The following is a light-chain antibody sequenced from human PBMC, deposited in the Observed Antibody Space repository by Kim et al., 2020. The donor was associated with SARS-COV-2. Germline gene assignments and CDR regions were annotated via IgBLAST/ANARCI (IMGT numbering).Light chain of an antibody. V-gene: IGKV1-6*01. J-gene: IGKJ2*01. CDR2: AAS. Sequence: SASIGDRVTITCRASQDIRNDLGWYQQKPGKAPELLIYAASSLQSGVPSRFAGSGSGTDFPLTISSLQPEDFATYYCLQDYNYPYTFGQGTKLEI. CDR1: QDIRND. CDR3: LQDYNYPYT.